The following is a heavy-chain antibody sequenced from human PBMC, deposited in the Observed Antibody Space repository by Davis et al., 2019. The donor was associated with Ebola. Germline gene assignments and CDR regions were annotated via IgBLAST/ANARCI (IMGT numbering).Heavy chain of an antibody. D-gene: IGHD3-22*01. V-gene: IGHV3-74*01. CDR3: ARLDFYDSYS. CDR2: IYSDGGTT. J-gene: IGHJ4*02. CDR1: GITFSNYY. Sequence: HTGGSLRLSCAASGITFSNYYMHWVRQAPGKGPVWVSRIYSDGGTTYYADSVRGRFTISRDNINNSLYLQMNSLRGEDTAVYFCARLDFYDSYSWGQGTQVTVSS.